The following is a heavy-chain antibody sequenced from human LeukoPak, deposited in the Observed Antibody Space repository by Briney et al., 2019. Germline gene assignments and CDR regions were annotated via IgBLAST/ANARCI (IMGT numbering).Heavy chain of an antibody. D-gene: IGHD3-3*01. J-gene: IGHJ6*03. CDR1: GYTFTSYG. CDR3: ARDLFDFWSGYLSFNYYYYMDV. CDR2: ISAYNGNT. V-gene: IGHV1-18*01. Sequence: ASVKVSCKASGYTFTSYGISWVRQAPGQGLEWMGWISAYNGNTNYAQKLQGRVTMTTDTSTSTAYMELRSLRSDDTAVYYCARDLFDFWSGYLSFNYYYYMDVWGKGTTVTVSS.